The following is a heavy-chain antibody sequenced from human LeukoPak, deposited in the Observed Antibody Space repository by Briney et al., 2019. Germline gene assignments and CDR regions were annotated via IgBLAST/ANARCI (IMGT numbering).Heavy chain of an antibody. J-gene: IGHJ4*02. CDR2: IYYTGST. D-gene: IGHD1-26*01. CDR1: GGSISSSSYY. V-gene: IGHV4-39*02. Sequence: SETLSLTCTVSGGSISSSSYYWGWIRQPPGKGLEWIGSIYYTGSTYYNPSLKSRVTISVDTSKTHFSLNLSSVTAADTAVYYCARGSYISTTWYYFNYWGQGTLVTVSS. CDR3: ARGSYISTTWYYFNY.